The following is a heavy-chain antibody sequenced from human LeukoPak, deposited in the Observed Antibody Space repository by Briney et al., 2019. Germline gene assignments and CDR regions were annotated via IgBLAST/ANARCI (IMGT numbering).Heavy chain of an antibody. J-gene: IGHJ4*02. CDR2: ISSSSSTI. V-gene: IGHV3-48*04. Sequence: PGGSLRLSCAASGFTFSSYSMNWVRQAPGKGLEWVSYISSSSSTIYYADSVKGRFTISRDNAKNSLYLQMNSLRAEDTAVYYCARETYSSSWYFRNYEWFKEFDYWGQGTLVTVSS. CDR3: ARETYSSSWYFRNYEWFKEFDY. D-gene: IGHD6-13*01. CDR1: GFTFSSYS.